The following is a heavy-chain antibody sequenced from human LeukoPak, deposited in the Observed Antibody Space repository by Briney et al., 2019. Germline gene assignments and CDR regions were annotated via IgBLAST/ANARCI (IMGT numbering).Heavy chain of an antibody. CDR1: GFPFSRYD. D-gene: IGHD3-10*01. V-gene: IGHV3-30*03. J-gene: IGHJ6*03. CDR3: GGNVDMDE. Sequence: AGRSLRLSCAASGFPFSRYDMHGVRQAPGKGLEGVAVISYDGAQKEYGDSVKGRFIISRDNSQNIAYYCTNLVLLWFGESSVAGGNVDMDEWGRGTTVTVSS. CDR2: ISYDGAQK.